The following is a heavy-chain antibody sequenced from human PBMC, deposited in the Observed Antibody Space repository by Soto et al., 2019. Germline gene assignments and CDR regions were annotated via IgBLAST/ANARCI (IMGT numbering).Heavy chain of an antibody. CDR1: GGSISSRSYS. CDR3: AKLAGYCSGNSCHGDYAMDV. V-gene: IGHV4-39*01. Sequence: QLQLQESGPGLLKPSETLSLTCSVSGGSISSRSYSWGWIRQPPGEGLEWIGTFYYSENTYYNPSLKSRVSISADTSKNQCSLKASSVTAADTAVYYCAKLAGYCSGNSCHGDYAMDVWGQGTTVTVSS. D-gene: IGHD2-2*01. CDR2: FYYSENT. J-gene: IGHJ6*02.